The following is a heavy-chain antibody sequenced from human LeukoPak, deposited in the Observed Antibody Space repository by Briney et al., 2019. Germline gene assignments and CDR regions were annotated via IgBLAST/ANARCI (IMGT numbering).Heavy chain of an antibody. CDR3: ARDLNPDQDAFDI. Sequence: ASVKVSCKASGYTFIGYYMHWVRQAPGQGLEWMGWINPNSGGTNYAQKFQGRVTMTRGTYISTAYMELSRLRSDDTAVYYCARDLNPDQDAFDIWGQGTMVTVSS. CDR2: INPNSGGT. D-gene: IGHD1-14*01. V-gene: IGHV1-2*02. J-gene: IGHJ3*02. CDR1: GYTFIGYY.